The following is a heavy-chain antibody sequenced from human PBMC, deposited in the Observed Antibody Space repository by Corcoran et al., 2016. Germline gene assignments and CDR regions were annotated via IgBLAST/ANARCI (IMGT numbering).Heavy chain of an antibody. Sequence: QVQLVQSGAEGKKPGASVKVSCKASGYTFTGYYMHWVRQTTGQGLEGMGWINPNSGGTNYAQKVQGRVTMTRDTSISTADMELSRLRSDDTAVYYFASGGRRVVVPAAIYWFDPWGQGTLVTVSS. V-gene: IGHV1-2*02. D-gene: IGHD2-2*01. CDR2: INPNSGGT. CDR1: GYTFTGYY. CDR3: ASGGRRVVVPAAIYWFDP. J-gene: IGHJ5*02.